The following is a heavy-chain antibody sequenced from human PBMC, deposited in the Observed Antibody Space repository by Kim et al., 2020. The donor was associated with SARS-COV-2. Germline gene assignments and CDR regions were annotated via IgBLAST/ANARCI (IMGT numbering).Heavy chain of an antibody. CDR3: ARWGRGTYYDILTGYYGAKWFDP. V-gene: IGHV4-39*01. CDR1: GGSISSSSYY. CDR2: IYYSGST. J-gene: IGHJ5*02. Sequence: SETLSLTCTVSGGSISSSSYYWGWIRQPPGKGLEWIGSIYYSGSTYYNPSLKSRVTISVDTSKNQFSLKLSSVTAADTAVYYCARWGRGTYYDILTGYYGAKWFDPWGQGTLVTVSS. D-gene: IGHD3-9*01.